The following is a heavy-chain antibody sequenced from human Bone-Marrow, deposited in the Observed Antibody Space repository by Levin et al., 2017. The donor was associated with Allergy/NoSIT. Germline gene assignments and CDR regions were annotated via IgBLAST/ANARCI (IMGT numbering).Heavy chain of an antibody. J-gene: IGHJ4*02. Sequence: PGGSLRLSCAASGFTFSNYVMGWVRQAPGKGLEWVSGISSSGGSKNYADSVKGRFTISRDNSKNTLYLQINNLRAEASSVYYCAKDLGYESSWGFGYFDGWGQGTPVIVSS. V-gene: IGHV3-23*01. CDR2: ISSSGGSK. CDR1: GFTFSNYV. CDR3: AKDLGYESSWGFGYFDG. D-gene: IGHD6-13*01.